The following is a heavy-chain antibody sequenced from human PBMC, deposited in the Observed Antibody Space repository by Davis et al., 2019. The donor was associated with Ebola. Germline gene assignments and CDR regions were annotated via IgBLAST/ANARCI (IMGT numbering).Heavy chain of an antibody. CDR2: IYYSGST. CDR3: ARGDGYNYDY. CDR1: GGSISSYY. D-gene: IGHD5-24*01. V-gene: IGHV4-59*01. J-gene: IGHJ4*02. Sequence: PSQTLSLTCTVSGGSISSYYWSWIRQPPGKGLEWIGYIYYSGSTNYNPSLKSRVTISVDTSKNQFSLKLSSVTAADTAVYYCARGDGYNYDYWGQGTLVTVSS.